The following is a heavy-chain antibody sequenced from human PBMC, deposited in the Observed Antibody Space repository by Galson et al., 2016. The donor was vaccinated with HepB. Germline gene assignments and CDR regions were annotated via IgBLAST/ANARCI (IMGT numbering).Heavy chain of an antibody. CDR2: IWYDGTNE. CDR3: AKCAGYGQRVENDY. Sequence: SLRLSCAASGFTFNNHGMHWVRQAPGKGLEWVAVIWYDGTNEYYADAVEGRFTISRDNSKNTLYLQMNSLRAEDTAVYYCAKCAGYGQRVENDYWGQGTLVTVSS. V-gene: IGHV3-33*06. J-gene: IGHJ4*02. D-gene: IGHD5-12*01. CDR1: GFTFNNHG.